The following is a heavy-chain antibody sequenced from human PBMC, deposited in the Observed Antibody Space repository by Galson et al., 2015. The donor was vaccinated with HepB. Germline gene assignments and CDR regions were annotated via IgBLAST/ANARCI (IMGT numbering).Heavy chain of an antibody. Sequence: SVKVSCKASGYTFTGYYMHWVRQAPGQGLEWMGWINPNSGGTNYAQKFQGRVTMTRDTSISTAYMELSRLRSDDTAVYYCARGHTAMPPRYYYYYGMDVWGQGTTVTVSS. D-gene: IGHD5-18*01. V-gene: IGHV1-2*02. CDR3: ARGHTAMPPRYYYYYGMDV. CDR1: GYTFTGYY. CDR2: INPNSGGT. J-gene: IGHJ6*02.